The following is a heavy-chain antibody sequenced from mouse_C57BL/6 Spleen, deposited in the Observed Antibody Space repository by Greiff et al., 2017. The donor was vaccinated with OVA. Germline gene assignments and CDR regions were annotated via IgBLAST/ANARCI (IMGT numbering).Heavy chain of an antibody. J-gene: IGHJ4*01. Sequence: QVQLKESGAELARPGASVKLSCKASGYTFTSYGISWVKQRTGQGLEWIGEIYPRSGNTYYNEKFKGKATLTADKSSSTAYMELRSLTSEDSAVYFCARFQTAQAPVDYAMDYWGQGTSVTVSS. CDR1: GYTFTSYG. V-gene: IGHV1-81*01. D-gene: IGHD3-2*02. CDR2: IYPRSGNT. CDR3: ARFQTAQAPVDYAMDY.